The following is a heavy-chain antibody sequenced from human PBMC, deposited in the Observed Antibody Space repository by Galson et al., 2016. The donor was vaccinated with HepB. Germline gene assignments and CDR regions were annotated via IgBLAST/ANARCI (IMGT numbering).Heavy chain of an antibody. J-gene: IGHJ4*02. CDR1: GFNFSAHS. CDR3: ARTATSGTHFDY. D-gene: IGHD5-24*01. CDR2: ISTTGTYM. Sequence: SLRLSCAVSGFNFSAHSFNWVRQAPGKGLEWVASISTTGTYMYYADSMRGRFTISRDNALNSLSLQMNSLGDGDTAPYFCARTATSGTHFDYWGQGTLVTVSS. V-gene: IGHV3-21*01.